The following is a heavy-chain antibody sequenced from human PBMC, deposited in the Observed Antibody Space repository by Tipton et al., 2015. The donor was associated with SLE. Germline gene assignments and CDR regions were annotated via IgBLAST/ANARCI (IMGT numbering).Heavy chain of an antibody. J-gene: IGHJ4*02. CDR2: IYHSDSDT. CDR1: GYSFTTYW. D-gene: IGHD3-22*01. V-gene: IGHV5-51*01. Sequence: VQLVQSGAEVKKSGESLKISCQGSGYSFTTYWIGRVRQMPGKVLEWMGLIYHSDSDTRYSPSFQGRVTISADKSISSAFLHWSSLEASDTAMYYCARQILINYDSGAHRAQYFFDYWGQGTQVTVSS. CDR3: ARQILINYDSGAHRAQYFFDY.